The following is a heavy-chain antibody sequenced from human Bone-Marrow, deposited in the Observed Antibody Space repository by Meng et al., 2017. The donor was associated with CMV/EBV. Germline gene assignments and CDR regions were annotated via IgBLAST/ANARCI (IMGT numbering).Heavy chain of an antibody. V-gene: IGHV3-30*02. J-gene: IGHJ3*02. D-gene: IGHD2-2*02. CDR3: AKEGPAAIHEGAFDI. CDR1: GFTFSSYG. CDR2: IRYDGSNK. Sequence: GESLKISCAASGFTFSSYGMHWVRQAPGKGLEWVAFIRYDGSNKYYADSVKGRFTISRDNSKNTLYLQMNSLRAEDTAVYYCAKEGPAAIHEGAFDIWGQGTMVTVSS.